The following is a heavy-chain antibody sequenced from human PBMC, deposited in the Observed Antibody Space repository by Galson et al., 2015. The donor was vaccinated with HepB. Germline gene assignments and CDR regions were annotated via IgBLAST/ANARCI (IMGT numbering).Heavy chain of an antibody. J-gene: IGHJ4*02. D-gene: IGHD1-26*01. CDR1: GFTFSRFT. Sequence: SLRLSCAASGFTFSRFTMNWVRHAPGKGLEWVSSISWGSNYIYYADSVKGRFTISRDNAKNSLFLQVSSLRVEDTAVYYCARQVGFTSGSYDYWGQGTLVTVSS. CDR2: ISWGSNYI. CDR3: ARQVGFTSGSYDY. V-gene: IGHV3-21*01.